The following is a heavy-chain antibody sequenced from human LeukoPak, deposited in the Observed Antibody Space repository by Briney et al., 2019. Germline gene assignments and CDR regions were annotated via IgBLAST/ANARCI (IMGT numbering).Heavy chain of an antibody. CDR3: ARGADSSGYYSIFYFDY. J-gene: IGHJ4*02. V-gene: IGHV4-59*01. D-gene: IGHD3-22*01. CDR2: IYYTGFT. CDR1: GGSINSYY. Sequence: SETLSLTCTVSGGSINSYYWSWIRQPPGKGLEWVGYIYYTGFTKYNPSLKSRATISVDASKNQLSLKLSSVTAADTAVYYCARGADSSGYYSIFYFDYWGQGTLVTVSS.